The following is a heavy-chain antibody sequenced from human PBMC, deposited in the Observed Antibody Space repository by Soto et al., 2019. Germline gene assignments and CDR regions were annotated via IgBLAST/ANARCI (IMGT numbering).Heavy chain of an antibody. CDR1: GFTFRDYD. CDR3: ARKGPRPARPNH. CDR2: ISSSGTVT. J-gene: IGHJ5*02. Sequence: GGSLRLSCAASGFTFRDYDMSWIRQAPGKGLEWGSCISSSGTVTYYADSVKGRFIISRDNAKNSLYVEMNSRRVEDTAVYYCARKGPRPARPNHWGQGTLVTVSS. V-gene: IGHV3-11*01. D-gene: IGHD6-6*01.